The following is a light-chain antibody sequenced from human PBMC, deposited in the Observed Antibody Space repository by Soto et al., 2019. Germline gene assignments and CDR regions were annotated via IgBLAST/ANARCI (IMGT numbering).Light chain of an antibody. Sequence: DIQMTQSPSSLSASVGDRVTITCRASQGSRNDLVWYQQKPGKDPKRLIYAASRLQSRVPSRFSGSGSGTQFPLKISSLKPEDFETYYCLQHNRFPTALGQGTRLEIK. CDR1: QGSRND. CDR3: LQHNRFPTA. J-gene: IGKJ5*01. V-gene: IGKV1-17*01. CDR2: AAS.